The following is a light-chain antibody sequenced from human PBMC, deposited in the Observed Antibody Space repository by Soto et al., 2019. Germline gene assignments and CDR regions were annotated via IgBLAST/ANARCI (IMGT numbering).Light chain of an antibody. V-gene: IGKV3-20*01. Sequence: EIVLTQSPATLSSFPGDRVTLSCRASQYINTRLAWYQHRPGQAPRLLISGASSRATGIPDRFSGSGSGTDFTLTISRLEPEDFALYYCQQYVTSAITFGQGTRLENK. CDR2: GAS. CDR3: QQYVTSAIT. J-gene: IGKJ5*01. CDR1: QYINTR.